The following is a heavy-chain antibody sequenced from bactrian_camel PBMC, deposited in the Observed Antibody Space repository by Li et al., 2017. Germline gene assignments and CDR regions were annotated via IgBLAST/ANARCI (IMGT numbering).Heavy chain of an antibody. V-gene: IGHV3S53*01. CDR2: IDSNGST. CDR1: GVIACKYS. D-gene: IGHD3*01. CDR3: KRSCGGWYNK. J-gene: IGHJ4*01. Sequence: VQLVESGGGSVQAGGSQRLSCVASGVIACKYSMSWYRQAPGKEREFVSAIDSNGSTSYADSVKGRFTISQDSGKSTAYLQMNSLKPEDTAMYYCKRSCGGWYNKWGQGTQVTVS.